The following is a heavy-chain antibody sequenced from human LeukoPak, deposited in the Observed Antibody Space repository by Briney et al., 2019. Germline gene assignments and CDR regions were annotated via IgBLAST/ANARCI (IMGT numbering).Heavy chain of an antibody. CDR3: ARDRVDYFDY. Sequence: ASVKVSCKASGYTFTSYGISWVRQAPGQGLEWMGWISANNGDTDYSQRLQDRVTMTIDTSTSTAYMELRSLRSDDTAVYYCARDRVDYFDYWGQGTLVTVSS. J-gene: IGHJ4*02. D-gene: IGHD2-15*01. V-gene: IGHV1-18*01. CDR1: GYTFTSYG. CDR2: ISANNGDT.